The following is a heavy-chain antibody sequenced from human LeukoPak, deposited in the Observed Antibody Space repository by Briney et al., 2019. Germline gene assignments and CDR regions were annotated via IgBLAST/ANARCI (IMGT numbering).Heavy chain of an antibody. Sequence: ASVKVSCKASGYTFTGYYMHWVRQAPGQGLEWMGWINPNSGGTNYAQKFQGRVTMTRGTSISTAYMELSRLRSDDTAVYYCARATYYYGSGSYYSFDYWGQGTLVTVSS. CDR1: GYTFTGYY. CDR3: ARATYYYGSGSYYSFDY. D-gene: IGHD3-10*01. V-gene: IGHV1-2*02. CDR2: INPNSGGT. J-gene: IGHJ4*02.